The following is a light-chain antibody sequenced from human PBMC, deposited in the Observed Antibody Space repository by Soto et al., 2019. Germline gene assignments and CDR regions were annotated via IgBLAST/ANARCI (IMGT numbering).Light chain of an antibody. CDR3: QQYGRSPWT. V-gene: IGKV3-20*01. Sequence: EFVFTQSPGTPFLFPGERATLPCRASQTVRNNYLAWYQQKPGQAPRLLIYDASSRATGIPDRFSGGGSGTDFTLTISRLEPEDFAVYYCQQYGRSPWTFGQGTKVDIK. J-gene: IGKJ1*01. CDR1: QTVRNNY. CDR2: DAS.